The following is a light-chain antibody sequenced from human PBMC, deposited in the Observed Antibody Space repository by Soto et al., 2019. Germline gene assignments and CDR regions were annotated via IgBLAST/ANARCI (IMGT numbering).Light chain of an antibody. CDR3: QQYGHSPPFT. CDR2: GAS. Sequence: EIVLTQSPGTLSLSPGERATLSCRASQSVSSSYLAWYQQKPGQAPRLLIYGASSRATAIPDRFSARGSVTDFTLTITRLEPEDWAVSYCQQYGHSPPFTFGPGTKVDIK. V-gene: IGKV3-20*01. J-gene: IGKJ3*01. CDR1: QSVSSSY.